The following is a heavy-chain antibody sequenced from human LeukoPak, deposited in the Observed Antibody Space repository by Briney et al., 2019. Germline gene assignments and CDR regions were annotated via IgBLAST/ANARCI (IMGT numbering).Heavy chain of an antibody. D-gene: IGHD7-27*01. CDR2: INQDGSEK. J-gene: IGHJ4*02. CDR1: GFTFNASC. Sequence: GGSLRLSCAASGFTFNASCMNWVRQAPGRGLEWVANINQDGSEKHFLGSVKGRFTISRDNTKNSLYLQMNSLTAEDTAIYYCARDVPNNWGLGYWGQGTLVTVSS. V-gene: IGHV3-7*01. CDR3: ARDVPNNWGLGY.